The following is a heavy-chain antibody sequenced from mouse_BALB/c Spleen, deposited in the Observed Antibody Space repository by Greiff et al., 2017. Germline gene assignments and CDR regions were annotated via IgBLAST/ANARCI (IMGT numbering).Heavy chain of an antibody. CDR1: GFNIKDTY. V-gene: IGHV14-3*02. CDR3: ARASCYYGSSYGWFAY. Sequence: VQLQQSGAELVKPGASVKLSCTASGFNIKDTYMHWVKQRPEQGLEWIGRIDPANGNTKYDPKFQGKATITADTSSNTAYLQLSSLTSEDTAVYYCARASCYYGSSYGWFAYWGQGTLVTVSA. D-gene: IGHD1-1*01. CDR2: IDPANGNT. J-gene: IGHJ3*01.